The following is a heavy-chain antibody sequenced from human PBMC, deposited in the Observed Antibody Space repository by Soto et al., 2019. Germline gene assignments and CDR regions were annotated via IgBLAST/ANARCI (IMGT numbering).Heavy chain of an antibody. D-gene: IGHD2-15*01. V-gene: IGHV1-3*01. CDR1: GYTFTSYA. CDR2: INAGNGNT. CDR3: ASPLGYCSGGSCPPPLDY. J-gene: IGHJ4*02. Sequence: ASVKVSCKASGYTFTSYAMHWVRQAPGQRLEWMGWINAGNGNTKYSQKFQGRVTITRDTSASTAYMELSSLRSEDTAVYYCASPLGYCSGGSCPPPLDYWGQGTLVTVSS.